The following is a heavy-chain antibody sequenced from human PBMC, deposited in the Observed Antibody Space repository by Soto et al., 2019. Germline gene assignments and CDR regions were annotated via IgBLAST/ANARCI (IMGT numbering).Heavy chain of an antibody. CDR1: GGSISSDDDY. J-gene: IGHJ4*02. Sequence: PSETLSLTCTVSGGSISSDDDYWTWIRQPPGKGLEWIGYIYHSGGTYYRPSLTSRVNILLDTSKNQFSLELSSVTAADTAVYYCARDAECTRSGGSCYPYYFDYWGQGTLVTVSS. CDR2: IYHSGGT. V-gene: IGHV4-30-4*01. CDR3: ARDAECTRSGGSCYPYYFDY. D-gene: IGHD2-15*01.